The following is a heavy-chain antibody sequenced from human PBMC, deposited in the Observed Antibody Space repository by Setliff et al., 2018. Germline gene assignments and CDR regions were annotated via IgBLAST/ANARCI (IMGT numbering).Heavy chain of an antibody. J-gene: IGHJ4*02. Sequence: ASVKVSCKASGYSFSSNAFHWVRQAPEQALEWMGWIHAGSSNTLYSQRFQDRITISRDTSATTVHMELSSLRSDDTAVYYCARMSTSGPHYDYWGQGTLVTVSS. V-gene: IGHV1-3*01. CDR3: ARMSTSGPHYDY. CDR2: IHAGSSNT. CDR1: GYSFSSNA. D-gene: IGHD2-8*02.